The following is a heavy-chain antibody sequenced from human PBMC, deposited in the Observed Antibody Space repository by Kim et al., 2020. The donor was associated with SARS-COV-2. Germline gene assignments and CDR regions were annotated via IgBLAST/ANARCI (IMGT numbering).Heavy chain of an antibody. D-gene: IGHD2-15*01. V-gene: IGHV4-39*07. J-gene: IGHJ4*02. CDR3: ARGEVVAATPVY. CDR1: GGSISSSSYY. CDR2: IYYSGST. Sequence: SETLSLTCTVSGGSISSSSYYWGWIRQPPGKGLEWIGSIYYSGSTYYNPSLKSRVTISVDTSKNQFSLKLSSVTAADTAVYYCARGEVVAATPVYWGQGT.